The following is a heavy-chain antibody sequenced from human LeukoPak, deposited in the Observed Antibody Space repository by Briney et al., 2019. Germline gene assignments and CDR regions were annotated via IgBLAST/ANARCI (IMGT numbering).Heavy chain of an antibody. CDR1: GYTFTGYY. CDR3: AREYGSSSSDY. Sequence: ASVKVSCKASGYTFTGYYMHWVRQAPGQGLERMGWINPNGGGTNYAQKFQGRVTMTRDTSISTAYMELSRLRSDDTAVYYCAREYGSSSSDYWGQGTLVTVSS. V-gene: IGHV1-2*02. D-gene: IGHD6-13*01. CDR2: INPNGGGT. J-gene: IGHJ4*02.